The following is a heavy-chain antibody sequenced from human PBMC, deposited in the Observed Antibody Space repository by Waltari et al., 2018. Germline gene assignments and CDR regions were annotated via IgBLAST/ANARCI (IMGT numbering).Heavy chain of an antibody. D-gene: IGHD6-13*01. CDR2: IYYSGST. CDR1: GGSISSSSYY. V-gene: IGHV4-39*07. Sequence: QLQLQESGPGLVKPSETLSLTCTVSGGSISSSSYYRGWIRQPPGKGLEWIGSIYYSGSTYDNPSLKSRVTITADTSTDTAYMELSSLRSEDTAVYYCATDQSSSWFNWGEGALVTVSS. J-gene: IGHJ4*02. CDR3: ATDQSSSWFN.